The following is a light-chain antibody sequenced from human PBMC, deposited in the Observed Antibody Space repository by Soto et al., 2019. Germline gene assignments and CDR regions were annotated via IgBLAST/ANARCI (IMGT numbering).Light chain of an antibody. CDR1: QIVTSS. V-gene: IGKV3-11*01. J-gene: IGKJ2*01. CDR2: DTF. Sequence: EIVLTQSPATLSLSPRTGATLSCRASQIVTSSLAWYQQRPGQAPRLLIYDTFTRATGIPARFSAKGAGTDFTLTISIREPDDSVVYFCQLRSDWPPTYTFGQGTKLE. CDR3: QLRSDWPPTYT.